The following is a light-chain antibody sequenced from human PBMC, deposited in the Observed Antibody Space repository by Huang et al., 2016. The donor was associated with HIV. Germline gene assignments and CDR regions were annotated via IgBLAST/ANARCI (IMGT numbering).Light chain of an antibody. CDR2: GAN. CDR1: QSVSNE. Sequence: EIVMTQSPGTLSVSPGERATLSCRASQSVSNEVAWFQQKPGQAPWLLIYGANIRPSGTPAGFSGSGSGTEFTLTISSLQSEDFAIYYCQQYNDWPWTFGQGTKVEIK. CDR3: QQYNDWPWT. V-gene: IGKV3-15*01. J-gene: IGKJ1*01.